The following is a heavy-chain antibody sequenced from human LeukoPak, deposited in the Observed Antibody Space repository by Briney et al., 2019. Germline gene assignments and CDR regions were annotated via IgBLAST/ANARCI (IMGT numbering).Heavy chain of an antibody. Sequence: PGGSLRLSCVASGITFRNYAVTWVRQAPGKGLEWVSSTTGSGDTRRYADSVKGRFTISRDNSVDTLYLQMNSLSAEDTAIYYCGKDPNGDYIGAFDFWGRGTMVTVSS. CDR1: GITFRNYA. J-gene: IGHJ3*01. CDR2: TTGSGDTR. CDR3: GKDPNGDYIGAFDF. V-gene: IGHV3-23*01. D-gene: IGHD4-17*01.